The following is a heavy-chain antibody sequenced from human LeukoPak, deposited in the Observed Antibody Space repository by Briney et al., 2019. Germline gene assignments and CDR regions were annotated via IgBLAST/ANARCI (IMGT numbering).Heavy chain of an antibody. Sequence: SVKVSCKVSGYALTELSMHWVRQAPGQGLEWMGGIIPIFGTANYAQKFQGRVTITTDESTSTAYMELSSLRSEDTAVYYCASFIGNGFDPWGQGTLVTVSS. V-gene: IGHV1-69*05. J-gene: IGHJ5*02. CDR1: GYALTELS. CDR3: ASFIGNGFDP. CDR2: IIPIFGTA. D-gene: IGHD1-1*01.